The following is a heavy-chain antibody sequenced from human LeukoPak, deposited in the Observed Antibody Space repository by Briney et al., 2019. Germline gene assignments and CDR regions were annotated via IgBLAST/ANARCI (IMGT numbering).Heavy chain of an antibody. Sequence: GGSLRLSCAASGFTFSSYSMNWVRQAPGKGLEWVSYISSSSSTIYYADSVKGRFTISRDNSKNTLYLQMNSLRAEDTAVYYXXXDAXXGSGXXDXFDSWGQGTLVTVSS. V-gene: IGHV3-48*01. CDR3: XXDAXXGSGXXDXFDS. CDR1: GFTFSSYS. J-gene: IGHJ5*01. CDR2: ISSSSSTI. D-gene: IGHD3-10*01.